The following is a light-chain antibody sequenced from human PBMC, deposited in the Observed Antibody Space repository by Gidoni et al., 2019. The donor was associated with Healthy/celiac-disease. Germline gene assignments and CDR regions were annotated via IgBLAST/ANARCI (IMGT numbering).Light chain of an antibody. J-gene: IGKJ5*01. CDR2: CAS. V-gene: IGKV4-1*01. Sequence: DIVMTQSPDSLALSLGERATINCKSSQSVLYSSNNKNYLAWYQQKPGQPPQLLIYCASTRESGVPARFSGSGSGTAFTLTIISLQAEDVSVYYCQQYYSTPITFGQGTRLEIK. CDR1: QSVLYSSNNKNY. CDR3: QQYYSTPIT.